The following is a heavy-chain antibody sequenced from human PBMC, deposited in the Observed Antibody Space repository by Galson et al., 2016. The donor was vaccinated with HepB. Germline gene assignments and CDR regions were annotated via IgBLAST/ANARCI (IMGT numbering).Heavy chain of an antibody. V-gene: IGHV3-30*18. CDR3: AKGDYDVLRYSDH. D-gene: IGHD3-9*01. Sequence: SLRLSCAASGFTFNVYGMHWVRQAPGKGLEWVASISHDGSNSYHVDSVKGRLTISRDNFKSTLYLEMNSLRGEDTAIYYCAKGDYDVLRYSDHWGQGTLVTVSS. J-gene: IGHJ4*02. CDR1: GFTFNVYG. CDR2: ISHDGSNS.